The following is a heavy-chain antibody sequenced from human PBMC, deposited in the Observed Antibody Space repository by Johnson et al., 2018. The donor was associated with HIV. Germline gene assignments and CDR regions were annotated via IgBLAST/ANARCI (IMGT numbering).Heavy chain of an antibody. J-gene: IGHJ3*02. V-gene: IGHV3-53*01. CDR2: IYSGGST. CDR1: GFTVSSNY. D-gene: IGHD1-26*01. CDR3: AREGSGIAGGGAFDI. Sequence: VQLVESGGGLIQPGGSLRLSCAASGFTVSSNYMSWVRQAPGKGLEWVSVIYSGGSTYYADSVKVRFTISRDNSKNTLYLQMNSLRAEDTAVYYCAREGSGIAGGGAFDIWGQGTMVTVSS.